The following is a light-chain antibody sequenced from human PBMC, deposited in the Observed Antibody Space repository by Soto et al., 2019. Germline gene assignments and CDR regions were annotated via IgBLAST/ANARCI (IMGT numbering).Light chain of an antibody. Sequence: EIVLTQSPGTLSLSPGERATLSCRASQSVSSNFLAWYQQKPGQAPRLPIYDASNRATGIPDRFSGSGSGTDFTLTINRLEPEDFAVYYCQQYGLSPLTFGGGTKVEIK. CDR1: QSVSSNF. CDR2: DAS. J-gene: IGKJ4*01. V-gene: IGKV3-20*01. CDR3: QQYGLSPLT.